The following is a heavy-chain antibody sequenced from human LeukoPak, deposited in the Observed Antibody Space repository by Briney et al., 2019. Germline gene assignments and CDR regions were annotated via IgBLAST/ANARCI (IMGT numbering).Heavy chain of an antibody. Sequence: SETLSLTCAVYGGSFSGYYWSWIRQPPGKGLEWIGEINHSGSTNYNPSLKSRVTISVDTSKNQFSLKLSSVTAADTAVYYCARGGFWGDILTGYPPYYFDYWGQGTLVTVSS. J-gene: IGHJ4*02. CDR2: INHSGST. CDR3: ARGGFWGDILTGYPPYYFDY. D-gene: IGHD3-9*01. V-gene: IGHV4-34*01. CDR1: GGSFSGYY.